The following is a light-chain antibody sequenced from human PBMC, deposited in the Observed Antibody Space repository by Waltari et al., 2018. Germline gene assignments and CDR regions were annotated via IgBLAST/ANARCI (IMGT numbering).Light chain of an antibody. CDR1: SSDIGGYNC. CDR2: DVT. J-gene: IGLJ2*01. CDR3: NSYAGTNTMV. V-gene: IGLV2-8*01. Sequence: QSALTQPPSASGSPGQSVTISCTGTSSDIGGYNCVSWYQQHPGKAPKLMFYDVTKRPSGVPGRFSGSKSGNTAYLTVSGLQAEDEADYDCNSYAGTNTMVFGGGTKLTVL.